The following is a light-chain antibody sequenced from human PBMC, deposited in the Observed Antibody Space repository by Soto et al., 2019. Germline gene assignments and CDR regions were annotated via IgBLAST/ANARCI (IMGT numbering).Light chain of an antibody. CDR2: DAS. Sequence: EMVLTQSPATLSLSPGERATLSGRASQSVSSYLAWYQQKPGQAPRLLIYDASNRVTGIPARFSGSGSGTDFTLTISSLEPEDFAVYYCQQRSNWLFTFGPGTKVDIK. J-gene: IGKJ3*01. V-gene: IGKV3-11*01. CDR3: QQRSNWLFT. CDR1: QSVSSY.